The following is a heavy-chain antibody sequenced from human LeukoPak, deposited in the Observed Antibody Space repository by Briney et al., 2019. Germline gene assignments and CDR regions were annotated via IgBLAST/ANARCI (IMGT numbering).Heavy chain of an antibody. CDR1: GFTFSSYA. D-gene: IGHD6-13*01. Sequence: GGSLRLSCAASGFTFSSYAMSWVRQAPGKGLEWVSAISGSGGSTYYADSVKGRFTISRDNSKNTLYLQMNSLRAEDTVVYYCAKDNWPAIAAAGTGAFDIWGQGTMVTVSS. V-gene: IGHV3-23*01. CDR2: ISGSGGST. CDR3: AKDNWPAIAAAGTGAFDI. J-gene: IGHJ3*02.